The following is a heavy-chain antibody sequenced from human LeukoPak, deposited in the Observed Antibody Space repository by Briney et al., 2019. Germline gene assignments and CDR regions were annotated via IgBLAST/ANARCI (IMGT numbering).Heavy chain of an antibody. CDR1: GFTFSSYS. J-gene: IGHJ6*02. D-gene: IGHD4-11*01. Sequence: SGGSLRLSCAASGFTFSSYSMNWVRQAPGKGLEWVSSISSSSSSYIYYADSVKGRFTISRDNAKNSLYLQMNSLRAEDTAVYYCARVSRDFYSNYYYYYGMDVWGQGTTVTVSS. V-gene: IGHV3-21*01. CDR2: ISSSSSSYI. CDR3: ARVSRDFYSNYYYYYGMDV.